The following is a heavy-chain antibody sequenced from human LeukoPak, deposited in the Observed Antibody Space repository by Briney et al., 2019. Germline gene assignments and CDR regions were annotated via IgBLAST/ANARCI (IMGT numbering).Heavy chain of an antibody. CDR2: ISNNSTTR. V-gene: IGHV3-48*01. CDR3: ARGVQEGFLEWIGDY. CDR1: GFTFSSYS. D-gene: IGHD3-3*01. Sequence: GGSLRLSCAASGFTFSSYSMNWVRQAPGKGLEWVSYISNNSTTRYNADSVKGRFTISRDNVKNSVYLQMNSLRAEDTAVYYCARGVQEGFLEWIGDYWGQGTLVTVSS. J-gene: IGHJ4*02.